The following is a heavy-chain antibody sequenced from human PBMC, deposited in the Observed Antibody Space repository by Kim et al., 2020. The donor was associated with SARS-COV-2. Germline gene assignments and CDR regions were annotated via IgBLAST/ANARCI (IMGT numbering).Heavy chain of an antibody. V-gene: IGHV3-30*02. CDR3: AKGPRIISMIVGGKVDV. D-gene: IGHD3-22*01. J-gene: IGHJ6*02. Sequence: SVKGRFSVSRDNSKNTLYLQMESLRVEDTAVYYCAKGPRIISMIVGGKVDVWGQGSTVTVSS.